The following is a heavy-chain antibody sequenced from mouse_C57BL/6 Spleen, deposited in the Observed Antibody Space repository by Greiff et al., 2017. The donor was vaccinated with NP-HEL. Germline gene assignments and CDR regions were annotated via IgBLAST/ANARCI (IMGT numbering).Heavy chain of an antibody. CDR2: IYPGSGST. V-gene: IGHV1-55*01. CDR1: GYTFTSYW. CDR3: ARSPYYYGSPYYFDY. Sequence: QVQLQQPGAELVKPGASVKMSCKASGYTFTSYWITWVKQRPGQGLEWIGDIYPGSGSTNYNEKFKSKATLTVDTSSSTAYMQLSSLTSEDSAVYYCARSPYYYGSPYYFDYWGQGTTLTVSS. J-gene: IGHJ2*01. D-gene: IGHD1-1*01.